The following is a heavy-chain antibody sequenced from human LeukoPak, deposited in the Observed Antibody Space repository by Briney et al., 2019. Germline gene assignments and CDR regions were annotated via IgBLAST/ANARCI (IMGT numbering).Heavy chain of an antibody. D-gene: IGHD3-16*01. CDR3: ARDYGDAFDL. J-gene: IGHJ3*01. Sequence: GGSLRLSCAASGFTFSSYWMHWVRQAPGKGLVWVSHIKSDGGSTTYAGSVEGRFTTSRDNAKNTLYLQMNSLRAEDTAVYSCARDYGDAFDLWGQGTMVTVSS. CDR1: GFTFSSYW. V-gene: IGHV3-74*01. CDR2: IKSDGGST.